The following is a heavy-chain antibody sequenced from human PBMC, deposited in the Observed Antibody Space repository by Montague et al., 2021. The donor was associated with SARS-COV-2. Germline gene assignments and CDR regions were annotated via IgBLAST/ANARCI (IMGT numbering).Heavy chain of an antibody. Sequence: SETLSLTCTVSAGSISSHYWSWIRQPPGKALEWIGYVYYTGSTKYNPSLKTRVTLSLDTPKNHFSLKLSSVTAADTAVYYCARAQNTCFIANCVNYFEVWGLGALVTVSS. J-gene: IGHJ4*02. CDR3: ARAQNTCFIANCVNYFEV. CDR1: AGSISSHY. V-gene: IGHV4-59*11. D-gene: IGHD1-1*01. CDR2: VYYTGST.